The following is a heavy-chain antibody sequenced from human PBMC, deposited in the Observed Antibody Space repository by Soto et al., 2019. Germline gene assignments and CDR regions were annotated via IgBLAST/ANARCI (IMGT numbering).Heavy chain of an antibody. D-gene: IGHD6-19*01. CDR3: ARGRDISEWQGDY. CDR1: GGTFSSYA. CDR2: IIPIFSTP. J-gene: IGHJ4*02. V-gene: IGHV1-69*06. Sequence: QVQLVQSGAEVKKPGSSVKVSCKASGGTFSSYAFTWVRQAPGQGLEWMGGIIPIFSTPTYAQRFQGRVAITADKSTSTLYMELRSLRSEDTAVYYWARGRDISEWQGDYWGQGTQVTVSS.